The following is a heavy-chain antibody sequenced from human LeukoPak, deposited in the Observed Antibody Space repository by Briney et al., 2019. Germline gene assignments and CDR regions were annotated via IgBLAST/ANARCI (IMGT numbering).Heavy chain of an antibody. V-gene: IGHV3-53*01. CDR1: GFTVSGNY. CDR2: IDSDDNT. D-gene: IGHD2-2*01. Sequence: GGSLRLSCAASGFTVSGNYMSWVRQAPGKGLEWVSVIDSDDNTYYADSVMGRFTISRDNSRNTLFLQMHSLRAEDTAIYYCAKHATEGGSSSTSSWDYWGQGTLVTVSS. CDR3: AKHATEGGSSSTSSWDY. J-gene: IGHJ4*02.